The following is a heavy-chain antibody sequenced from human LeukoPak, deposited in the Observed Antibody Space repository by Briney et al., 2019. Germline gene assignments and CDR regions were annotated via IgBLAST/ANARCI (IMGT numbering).Heavy chain of an antibody. J-gene: IGHJ4*02. CDR2: IKSDGSSK. CDR3: ARDPFGGETY. CDR1: GFTFSNYW. V-gene: IGHV3-74*01. D-gene: IGHD3-3*01. Sequence: GGSLRLSCAGSGFTFSNYWMHWVRQAAGKGLVWVARIKSDGSSKSYADSVKGRFTISRDNADNMLYLQMYSLRAEDTAVYYWARDPFGGETYWGQGTLVTVSS.